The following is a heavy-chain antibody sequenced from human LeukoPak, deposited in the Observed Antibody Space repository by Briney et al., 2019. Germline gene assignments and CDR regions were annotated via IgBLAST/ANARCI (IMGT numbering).Heavy chain of an antibody. V-gene: IGHV3-23*01. CDR2: ISGGGGST. CDR1: GFAFSDYS. CDR3: AKGGYCSSTSCYVGWFDP. Sequence: GGSLRLSCAASGFAFSDYSMNWVRQAPGKGLEWVSVISGGGGSTYYADSVKGRFTISRDNSKNTLFLQMNSLRAEDTAVYYCAKGGYCSSTSCYVGWFDPWGQGTLVTVSS. D-gene: IGHD2-2*01. J-gene: IGHJ5*02.